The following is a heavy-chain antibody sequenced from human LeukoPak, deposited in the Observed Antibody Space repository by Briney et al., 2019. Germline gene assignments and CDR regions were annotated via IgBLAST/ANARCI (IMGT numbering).Heavy chain of an antibody. CDR3: ARELGFGLPAF. Sequence: SVKVSCKASGGTFSSYTFTWVRQAPGQGLEWMGRIIQSFGAPNYAQQFQGRVTITTDESTSTVYMALSSLTSQDTAVYYCARELGFGLPAFWGQGTLDTVSS. D-gene: IGHD3-10*01. J-gene: IGHJ4*02. V-gene: IGHV1-69*05. CDR1: GGTFSSYT. CDR2: IIQSFGAP.